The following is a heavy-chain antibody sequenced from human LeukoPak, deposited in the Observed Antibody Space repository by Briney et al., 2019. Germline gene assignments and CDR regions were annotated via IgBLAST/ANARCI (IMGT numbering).Heavy chain of an antibody. CDR3: ARTSRHFYGSGTNLTPWPAGMDV. D-gene: IGHD3-10*01. Sequence: SETLSLTCTVSGGSMSGFFWTWIRQHPGRELEWIGSIYYSGSSTKYNPSLKSRVTISVDTSKSQFSLNLDSATAAGTAVYYCARTSRHFYGSGTNLTPWPAGMDVWGQGTTVTVSS. V-gene: IGHV4-59*01. J-gene: IGHJ6*02. CDR1: GGSMSGFF. CDR2: IYYSGSST.